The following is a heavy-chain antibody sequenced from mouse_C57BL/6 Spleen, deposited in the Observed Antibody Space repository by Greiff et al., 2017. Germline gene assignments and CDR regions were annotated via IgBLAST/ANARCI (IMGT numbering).Heavy chain of an antibody. CDR2: IDPEDGET. Sequence: EVQGVESGAELVKPGASVKLSCTASGFNIKDYYMHWVKQRTEQGLEWIGRIDPEDGETKYAPKFQGKATITADTSSNTAYLQLSSLTSEDTAVYYCATTVVATRYFDVWGTGTTVTVSS. V-gene: IGHV14-2*01. CDR1: GFNIKDYY. CDR3: ATTVVATRYFDV. D-gene: IGHD1-1*01. J-gene: IGHJ1*03.